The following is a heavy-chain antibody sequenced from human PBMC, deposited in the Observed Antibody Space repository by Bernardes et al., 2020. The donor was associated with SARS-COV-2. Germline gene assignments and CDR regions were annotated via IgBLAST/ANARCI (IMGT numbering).Heavy chain of an antibody. Sequence: ASVKVSCKASGYSFTFYGVNWVRQAPGQGLEWMGWINTYNGDTNYAQKVQGRVTMTTDTSTNTAYMELRSLRSDDTAMYYCARDRGLPGRIVGLTAPNDYWGQGAMVTVSS. J-gene: IGHJ4*02. CDR1: GYSFTFYG. V-gene: IGHV1-18*01. CDR2: INTYNGDT. CDR3: ARDRGLPGRIVGLTAPNDY. D-gene: IGHD1-26*01.